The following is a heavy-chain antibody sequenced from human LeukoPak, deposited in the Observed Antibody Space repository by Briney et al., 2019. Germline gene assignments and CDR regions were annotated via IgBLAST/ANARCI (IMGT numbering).Heavy chain of an antibody. CDR1: GFTFGDYA. J-gene: IGHJ4*02. D-gene: IGHD3-22*01. Sequence: GRSLRLSCTASGFTFGDYAMSWFRQAPGKGLEWVGFIRSKAYGGTTEYAASVKGRFTISRDDSKSIAYLQMNSLKTEDTAVYYCTRNTGSGYYLARFDYWGQGSLVTVSS. CDR2: IRSKAYGGTT. V-gene: IGHV3-49*03. CDR3: TRNTGSGYYLARFDY.